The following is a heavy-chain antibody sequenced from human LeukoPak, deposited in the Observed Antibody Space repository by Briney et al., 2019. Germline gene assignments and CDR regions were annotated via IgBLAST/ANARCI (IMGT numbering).Heavy chain of an antibody. Sequence: SGGSLILSCAASGFTFSSYWMSWVRQAPGKGLEWVANIQQDGSEKYYVDSVKGRFTISRDNAKNSLFLQVNSLRAEDTAVYYCAREGWFGELLSHPFDSWGQGTLVTVSS. CDR1: GFTFSSYW. V-gene: IGHV3-7*01. CDR2: IQQDGSEK. D-gene: IGHD3-10*01. J-gene: IGHJ4*02. CDR3: AREGWFGELLSHPFDS.